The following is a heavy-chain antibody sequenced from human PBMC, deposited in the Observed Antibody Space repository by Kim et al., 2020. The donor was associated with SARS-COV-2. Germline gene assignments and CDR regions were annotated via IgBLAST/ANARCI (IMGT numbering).Heavy chain of an antibody. CDR3: ARGPQVGATRVSDYYYGMDV. J-gene: IGHJ6*02. CDR1: GYTFTSYD. CDR2: MNPNSGNT. D-gene: IGHD1-26*01. Sequence: ASVKVSCKASGYTFTSYDINWVRQATGQGLEWMGWMNPNSGNTGYAQKFQGRVTMTRNTSISTAYMELSSLRSEDTAVYYCARGPQVGATRVSDYYYGMDVWGQGTTVTVSS. V-gene: IGHV1-8*01.